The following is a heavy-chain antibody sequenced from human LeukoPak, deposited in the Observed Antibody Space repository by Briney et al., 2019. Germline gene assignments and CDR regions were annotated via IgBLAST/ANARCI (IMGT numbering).Heavy chain of an antibody. D-gene: IGHD3-9*01. Sequence: TSETLSLTCTVSGGSISSYYWSWIRQPPGKGLEWIGYIYYSGSTNYNPSLKSRVTISVDMSKNQFSLKLSSVTAADTAVYYCARSDGILTGPGGYYGMDVWGQGTTVTVSS. CDR2: IYYSGST. V-gene: IGHV4-59*08. J-gene: IGHJ6*02. CDR1: GGSISSYY. CDR3: ARSDGILTGPGGYYGMDV.